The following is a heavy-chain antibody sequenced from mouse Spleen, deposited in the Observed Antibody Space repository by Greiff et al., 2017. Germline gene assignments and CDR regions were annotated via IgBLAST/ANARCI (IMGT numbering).Heavy chain of an antibody. Sequence: EVKVVESGGGLVKPGGSLKLSCAASGFTFSSYAMSWVRQTPEKRLEWVATISSGGSYTYYPDSVKGRFTISRDNAKNTLYLQMSSLRSEDTAMYYCARRGTGSFAYWGQGTLVTVSA. V-gene: IGHV5-9-1*01. CDR3: ARRGTGSFAY. D-gene: IGHD4-1*01. J-gene: IGHJ3*01. CDR1: GFTFSSYA. CDR2: ISSGGSYT.